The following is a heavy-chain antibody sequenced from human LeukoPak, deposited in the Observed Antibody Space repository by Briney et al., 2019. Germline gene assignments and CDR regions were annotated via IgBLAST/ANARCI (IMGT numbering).Heavy chain of an antibody. CDR1: GYTFTSYG. Sequence: PEASVKVSCKASGYTFTSYGISWVRQAPGQGLEWMGGIIPIFGTANYAQKFQGRVTITADESTSTAYMELSSLRSEDTAVYYCARVEEYCSSTSCYYRNYYYYGMDVWGQGTTVTVSS. V-gene: IGHV1-69*13. J-gene: IGHJ6*02. CDR2: IIPIFGTA. CDR3: ARVEEYCSSTSCYYRNYYYYGMDV. D-gene: IGHD2-2*01.